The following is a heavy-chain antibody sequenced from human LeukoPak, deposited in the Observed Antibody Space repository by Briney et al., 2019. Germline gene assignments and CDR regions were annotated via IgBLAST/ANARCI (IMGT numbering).Heavy chain of an antibody. V-gene: IGHV3-23*01. D-gene: IGHD3-22*01. CDR2: ISGSGGST. Sequence: GGSLRLSCVASGFTFSSYAMSWVRQAPGKGLEWVSFISGSGGSTYYTDSVKGRFTISRDNSKNTLSLQMNSLRADDTAVYYCAKGGIAVIITTVPIDYWGQGTLVTVSS. CDR3: AKGGIAVIITTVPIDY. CDR1: GFTFSSYA. J-gene: IGHJ4*02.